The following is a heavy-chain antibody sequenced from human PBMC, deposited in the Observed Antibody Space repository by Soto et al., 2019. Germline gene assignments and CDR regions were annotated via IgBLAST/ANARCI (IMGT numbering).Heavy chain of an antibody. J-gene: IGHJ5*02. V-gene: IGHV1-24*01. CDR3: ATRGPHCTNGVCYSGNWFDP. CDR1: GYTLTELS. D-gene: IGHD2-8*01. CDR2: FDPEDGET. Sequence: GASVKVSCKGSGYTLTELSMHWVRQAPGKGLEWMGGFDPEDGETIYAQKFQGRVTMTEDTSTDTAYMELSSLRSEDTAVYYCATRGPHCTNGVCYSGNWFDPWGQGTLVTVSS.